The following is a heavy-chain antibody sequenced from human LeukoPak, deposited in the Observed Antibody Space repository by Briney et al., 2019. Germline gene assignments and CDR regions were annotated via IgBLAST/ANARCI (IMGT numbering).Heavy chain of an antibody. J-gene: IGHJ4*02. CDR2: IYYSGST. Sequence: SETLSLTCTVSGGSISSSSYYWGWIRQPPGKGLEWIGSIYYSGSTYYNPSLKSRVTISVDTSKNQFFLKLSSVTAADTAVYYCARHSVGARRSFDYWGQGILVTVSS. CDR3: ARHSVGARRSFDY. V-gene: IGHV4-39*01. D-gene: IGHD1-26*01. CDR1: GGSISSSSYY.